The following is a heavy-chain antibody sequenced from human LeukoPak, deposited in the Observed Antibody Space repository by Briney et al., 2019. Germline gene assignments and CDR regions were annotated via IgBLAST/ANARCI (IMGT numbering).Heavy chain of an antibody. CDR2: INSDGSST. CDR1: GSTFSSYW. Sequence: QPGGSLRLSCAASGSTFSSYWMHWVRQAPGKGLVWVSRINSDGSSTSYADSVKGRFTISRDNAKNTLYLQMNSLRAEDTAVYYCAKQGLVPATAGDWGQGTLVTVSS. CDR3: AKQGLVPATAGD. D-gene: IGHD2-2*01. V-gene: IGHV3-74*01. J-gene: IGHJ4*02.